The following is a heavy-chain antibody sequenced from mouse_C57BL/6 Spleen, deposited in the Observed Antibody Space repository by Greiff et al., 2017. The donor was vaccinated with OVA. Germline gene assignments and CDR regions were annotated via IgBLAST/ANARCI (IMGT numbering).Heavy chain of an antibody. D-gene: IGHD2-1*01. CDR1: GYAFSSYW. V-gene: IGHV1-80*01. Sequence: VQLQQSGAELVKPGASVKISCKASGYAFSSYWMNWVKQRPGKGLEWIGQIYPGDGDTNYNGKFKGKATLTADKSSSTAYMQLSSLTSEDSAVYFWARGLYGNYGGYFDYWGQGTTLTVSS. J-gene: IGHJ2*01. CDR2: IYPGDGDT. CDR3: ARGLYGNYGGYFDY.